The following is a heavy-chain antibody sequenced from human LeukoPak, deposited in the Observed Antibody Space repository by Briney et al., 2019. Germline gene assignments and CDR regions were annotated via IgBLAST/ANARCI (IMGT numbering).Heavy chain of an antibody. CDR3: AKDIGEGGRDFSGWSFDY. Sequence: PGGSLRLSCAASGFTFDDYTMPWVRQARGGGLGGVYLKSWGGGSTYYADSVKGRFTISRDNSKNSLYLQMNSLRTEDSALYYCAKDIGEGGRDFSGWSFDYWGQGTLVTVSS. V-gene: IGHV3-43*01. J-gene: IGHJ4*02. CDR1: GFTFDDYT. CDR2: KSWGGGST. D-gene: IGHD3-3*01.